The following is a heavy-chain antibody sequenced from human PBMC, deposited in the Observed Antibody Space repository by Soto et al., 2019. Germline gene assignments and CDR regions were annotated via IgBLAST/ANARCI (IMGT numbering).Heavy chain of an antibody. Sequence: GGSLRLSCAASGFTFSSYGMHWVRQAPGKGLEWVAVISYDGSNKYYADSVKGRFTISRDNSKNTLYLQMNSLRAEDTAVYYCARGHSSGYYSVDYWGQGTLVTAPQ. CDR1: GFTFSSYG. J-gene: IGHJ4*02. V-gene: IGHV3-30*03. CDR2: ISYDGSNK. D-gene: IGHD3-22*01. CDR3: ARGHSSGYYSVDY.